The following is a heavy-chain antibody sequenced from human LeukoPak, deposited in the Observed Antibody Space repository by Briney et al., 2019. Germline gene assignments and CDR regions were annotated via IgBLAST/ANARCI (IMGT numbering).Heavy chain of an antibody. CDR2: IDRDGSVR. Sequence: GGSLRLSCSASGFSFSTYWMSWVRQTPETGLEFVANIDRDGSVRNYMDSLRGRSTISRDNAKKSMYLEINSLRADDTAVYYCARDPGSSSFDLWGRGALVTVSS. J-gene: IGHJ4*02. CDR3: ARDPGSSSFDL. D-gene: IGHD6-13*01. V-gene: IGHV3-7*01. CDR1: GFSFSTYW.